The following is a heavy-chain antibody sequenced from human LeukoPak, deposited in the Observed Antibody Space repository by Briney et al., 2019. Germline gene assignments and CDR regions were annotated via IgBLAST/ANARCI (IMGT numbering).Heavy chain of an antibody. CDR1: GGTFSSYA. J-gene: IGHJ6*03. D-gene: IGHD4-11*01. CDR3: ARAGHYSNYYYYNMDV. V-gene: IGHV1-69*01. Sequence: SVKVSCKASGGTFSSYAISWVRQAPGQGLEWMGGIIPIFGTANYAQKFQGRVTITAGESTSTAYMELSSLRSEDTAVYYCARAGHYSNYYYYNMDVWGKGTTVTVSS. CDR2: IIPIFGTA.